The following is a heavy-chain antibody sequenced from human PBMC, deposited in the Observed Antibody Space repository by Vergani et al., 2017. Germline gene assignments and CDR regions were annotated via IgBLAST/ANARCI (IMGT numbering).Heavy chain of an antibody. V-gene: IGHV1-46*01. CDR3: ARSIGYCAGATCRAYYFDH. CDR2: INPSGGST. J-gene: IGHJ5*02. Sequence: QVQLVQSGAEVKKPGASVKVSCKASGYTFTSYYMHWVRQAPGQGLEWMGIINPSGGSTSYAQKFQGRVTMTRDTSTSTVQMTLSSLRSEDTAVYYCARSIGYCAGATCRAYYFDHWGQGTRVTVSS. D-gene: IGHD2-21*01. CDR1: GYTFTSYY.